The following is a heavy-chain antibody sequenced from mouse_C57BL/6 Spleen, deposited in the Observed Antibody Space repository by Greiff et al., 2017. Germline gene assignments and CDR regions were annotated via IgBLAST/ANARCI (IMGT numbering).Heavy chain of an antibody. D-gene: IGHD1-1*01. CDR3: ASDYSGSSSLAY. V-gene: IGHV1-50*01. CDR2: IDPSDSYT. J-gene: IGHJ3*01. CDR1: GYTFTSYW. Sequence: VQLQQPGAELVKPGASVKLSCKASGYTFTSYWMQWVKQRPGQGLEWIGEIDPSDSYTNYNQKFKGKATLTVDTSSSTAYMQLSSLTSEDSAVYYCASDYSGSSSLAYWGQGTLVTVSA.